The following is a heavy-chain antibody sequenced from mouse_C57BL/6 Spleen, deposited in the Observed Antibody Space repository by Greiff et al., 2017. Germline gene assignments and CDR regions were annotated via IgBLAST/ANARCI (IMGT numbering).Heavy chain of an antibody. CDR1: GYAFSSSW. CDR2: IYPGDGDT. CDR3: ARAAVVATDY. D-gene: IGHD1-1*01. V-gene: IGHV1-82*01. J-gene: IGHJ2*01. Sequence: QVQLQQSGPELVKPGASVQISCKASGYAFSSSWMNWVKQRPGKGFEWIGRIYPGDGDTNYNGKFKGKATLTADKSSSTADMQLSSLTSEDSAVYFCARAAVVATDYWGQGTTLTVSS.